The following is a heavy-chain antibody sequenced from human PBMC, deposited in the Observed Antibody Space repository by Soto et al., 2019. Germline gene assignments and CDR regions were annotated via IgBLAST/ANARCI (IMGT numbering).Heavy chain of an antibody. V-gene: IGHV1-46*02. D-gene: IGHD1-26*01. CDR1: GYNFNQYY. CDR3: ARGPEDSDVPRWDY. CDR2: INLRGGTT. J-gene: IGHJ4*02. Sequence: QVQLMQSGAEVRKPGASVRLSCETSGYNFNQYYIPWVRQAPGQGLEWMGIINLRGGTTEYAHKFRGRVTLTGDTSTKTAYMELRSLRSEDTAMYFCARGPEDSDVPRWDYWGQGTLVTVSS.